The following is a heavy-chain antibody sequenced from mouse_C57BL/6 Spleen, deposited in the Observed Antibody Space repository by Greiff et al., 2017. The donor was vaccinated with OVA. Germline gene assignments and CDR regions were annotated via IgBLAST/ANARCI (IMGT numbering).Heavy chain of an antibody. CDR2: ISYDGRN. J-gene: IGHJ2*01. D-gene: IGHD3-1*01. CDR1: GYSITSGYY. CDR3: ARAENYFDY. Sequence: ESGPGLVKPSQSLSLTCSVTGYSITSGYYWNWIRQFPGNKLEWMGYISYDGRNKYNPSLKTRISITRDTSTNQLFLKLNTATTEDTATYYCARAENYFDYWGQGTTLTVSS. V-gene: IGHV3-6*01.